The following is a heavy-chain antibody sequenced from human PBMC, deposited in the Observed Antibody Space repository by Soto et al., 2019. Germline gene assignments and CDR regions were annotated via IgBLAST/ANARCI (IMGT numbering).Heavy chain of an antibody. V-gene: IGHV3-23*01. CDR1: GFTFSSYA. CDR3: AKDRVGGYGGNSWFDP. J-gene: IGHJ5*02. CDR2: ISGSGGST. D-gene: IGHD4-17*01. Sequence: GGSLRLSCAASGFTFSSYAMSWVRQAPGKGLEWVSAISGSGGSTYYADSVKGRFTISRDNSKNTLYLQMNSLRAEDTAVYYCAKDRVGGYGGNSWFDPWGQGTLVTVS.